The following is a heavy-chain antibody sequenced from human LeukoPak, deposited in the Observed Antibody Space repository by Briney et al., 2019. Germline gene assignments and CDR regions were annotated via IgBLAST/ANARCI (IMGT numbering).Heavy chain of an antibody. V-gene: IGHV1-69*06. J-gene: IGHJ6*03. D-gene: IGHD1-20*01. CDR2: IIPIFGTT. CDR3: ARSPITGTTSYYYYMDV. CDR1: GGTFNSYA. Sequence: ASVKVSCKASGGTFNSYAISWVRQAPGQGLEWMGGIIPIFGTTNYARKFRGRVTLTADKSTRTAYMELSSLRSEDTAVYYCARSPITGTTSYYYYMDVWGKGTTVTVSS.